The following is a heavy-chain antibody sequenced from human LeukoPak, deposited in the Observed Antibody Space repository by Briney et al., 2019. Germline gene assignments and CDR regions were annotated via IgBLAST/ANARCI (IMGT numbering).Heavy chain of an antibody. J-gene: IGHJ4*02. V-gene: IGHV3-30*18. CDR2: ISYDGSNK. CDR1: GFTFSSYG. D-gene: IGHD3-9*01. Sequence: GGSLRLSCAASGFTFSSYGMHWVRQAPGKGLEWVAVISYDGSNKYYADSVKGRFTISRDNAKSSLYLQMNSLRAEDTALYYCAKGGGGFLTGYYFDYWGQGTLVTVSS. CDR3: AKGGGGFLTGYYFDY.